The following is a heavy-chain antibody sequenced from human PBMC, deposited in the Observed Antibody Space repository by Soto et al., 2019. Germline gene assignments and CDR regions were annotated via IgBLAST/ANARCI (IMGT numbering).Heavy chain of an antibody. CDR2: ISYDGSNK. V-gene: IGHV3-30*18. Sequence: QVQLVESGGGVVQPGRSLRLSCAASGFTFSRYGMHWVRQAPGKGLEWVAVISYDGSNKYYADSVKGRFTISGDNSKNTLYLQMNSLRAEDTAVYYCAKVAAAGYYYYGMDVWGQGTTVIVFS. CDR1: GFTFSRYG. D-gene: IGHD6-13*01. CDR3: AKVAAAGYYYYGMDV. J-gene: IGHJ6*02.